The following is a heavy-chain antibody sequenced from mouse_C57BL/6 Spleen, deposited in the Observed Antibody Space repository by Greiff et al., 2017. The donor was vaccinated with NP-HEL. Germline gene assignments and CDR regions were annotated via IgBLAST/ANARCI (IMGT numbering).Heavy chain of an antibody. CDR1: GYTFTGYW. V-gene: IGHV1-9*01. D-gene: IGHD1-1*01. J-gene: IGHJ4*01. Sequence: QVQLQQSGAELMKPGASVKLSCQAPGYTFTGYWIEWVKQRPGHGLEWIGEILPGSGSTNYTAKFKGKATFTADTSSNTAYMQLSSLTTEDSAIYYCATPTVVAKAMDYWGQGTSVTVSS. CDR3: ATPTVVAKAMDY. CDR2: ILPGSGST.